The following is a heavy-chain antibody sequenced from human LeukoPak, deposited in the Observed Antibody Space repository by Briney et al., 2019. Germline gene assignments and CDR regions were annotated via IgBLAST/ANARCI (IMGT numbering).Heavy chain of an antibody. D-gene: IGHD6-13*01. CDR1: GGSVSSRSHY. CDR2: IYYSGST. J-gene: IGHJ5*02. CDR3: ASLVAAAGYWWFDP. V-gene: IGHV4-61*01. Sequence: SETLSLTCTVSGGSVSSRSHYWSWIRQPPGKGLEWIGYIYYSGSTNYNPSLKSRVTIVVDTSKTQFSLKLRSVTAADTAVYYCASLVAAAGYWWFDPWGQGTLVTVSS.